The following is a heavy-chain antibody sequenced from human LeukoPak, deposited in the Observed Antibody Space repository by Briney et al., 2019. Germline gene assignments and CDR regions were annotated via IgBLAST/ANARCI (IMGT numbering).Heavy chain of an antibody. D-gene: IGHD5/OR15-5a*01. J-gene: IGHJ4*02. Sequence: SETLSLTCTVSGGSISSSSYYWGWIRQPPGKGLEWIGNIYYIGSTYYNPSLKSRVTISVDTSKNQFSLRLTSVTAADTAVYFCATLVSTRYYFDYWGQGTLVTVSS. CDR1: GGSISSSSYY. CDR2: IYYIGST. V-gene: IGHV4-39*01. CDR3: ATLVSTRYYFDY.